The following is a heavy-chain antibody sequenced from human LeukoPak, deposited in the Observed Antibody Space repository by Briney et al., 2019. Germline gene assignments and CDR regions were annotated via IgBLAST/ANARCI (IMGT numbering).Heavy chain of an antibody. Sequence: SETLSLTCAVYGGSFSGYYWSWIRQPPGKGLEWIGEINHSGSTNYNPPLKSRVTISVDTSKNQFSLKLSSVSAADTAVYYWARRSGPIGVVIKRSSHGPIGYWGEGTLVTVSS. CDR2: INHSGST. J-gene: IGHJ4*02. D-gene: IGHD3-3*01. CDR1: GGSFSGYY. CDR3: ARRSGPIGVVIKRSSHGPIGY. V-gene: IGHV4-34*01.